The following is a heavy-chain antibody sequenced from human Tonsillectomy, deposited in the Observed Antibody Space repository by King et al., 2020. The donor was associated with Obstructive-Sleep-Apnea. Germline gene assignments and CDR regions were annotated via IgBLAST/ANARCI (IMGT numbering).Heavy chain of an antibody. V-gene: IGHV3-48*04. J-gene: IGHJ6*02. CDR3: ARDSSFPIFGAVYAAMDV. CDR1: GFTFSSYS. D-gene: IGHD3-3*01. Sequence: VQLVESGGGLVQPGGSLRLSCAASGFTFSSYSMNWVRQAPGKGLEWVSYISSSISTIYYADSVKGRFTISRDNAKNSLYLQMNSLRAEDTAVYYCARDSSFPIFGAVYAAMDVWGQGTTVTVSS. CDR2: ISSSISTI.